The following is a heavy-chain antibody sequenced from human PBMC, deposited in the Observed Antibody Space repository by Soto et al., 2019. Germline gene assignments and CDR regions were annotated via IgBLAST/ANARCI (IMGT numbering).Heavy chain of an antibody. CDR2: IIPILGIA. V-gene: IGHV1-69*02. J-gene: IGHJ3*02. D-gene: IGHD3-3*01. Sequence: QVQLVQSGAEVKKPGSSVKVSCKASGGTFSSYTISWVRQAPGQGLEWMGRIIPILGIANYAQKFQGRVTITADKSTSTAYMELSSLRSDDTAVYYCASALADFWSGYYADNDAFDIWGQGTMVTVSS. CDR3: ASALADFWSGYYADNDAFDI. CDR1: GGTFSSYT.